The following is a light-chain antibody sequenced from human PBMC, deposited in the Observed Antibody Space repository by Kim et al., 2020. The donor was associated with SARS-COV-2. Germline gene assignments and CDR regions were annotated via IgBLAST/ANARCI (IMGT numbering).Light chain of an antibody. CDR3: QQRNNWPPS. V-gene: IGKV3-11*01. J-gene: IGKJ4*01. Sequence: VSRYLAWYQHKPGHAPRLLFSDASNSATGIPARFSCSGSGTDFTLTISSLDPEDFAIYYCQQRNNWPPSFGGGTKVDIK. CDR2: DAS. CDR1: VSRY.